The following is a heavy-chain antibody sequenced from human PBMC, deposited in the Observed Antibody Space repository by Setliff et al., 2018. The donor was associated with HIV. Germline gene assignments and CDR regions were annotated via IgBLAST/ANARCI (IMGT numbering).Heavy chain of an antibody. D-gene: IGHD2-21*02. CDR3: ARQTATGTSATFDS. Sequence: TLSLTCAVSGYSISSGYFWGWVRQPPGKGLEWIGSLYHSGTNFYNPSLKSRVTISLDTSKNQFSLKLSSVTAADTAVYYCARQTATGTSATFDSWGQGSLVTAPQ. V-gene: IGHV4-38-2*01. J-gene: IGHJ4*02. CDR1: GYSISSGYF. CDR2: LYHSGTN.